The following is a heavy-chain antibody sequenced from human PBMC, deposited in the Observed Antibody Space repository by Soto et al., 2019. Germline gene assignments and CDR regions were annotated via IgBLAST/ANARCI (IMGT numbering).Heavy chain of an antibody. V-gene: IGHV4-34*01. Sequence: SETLSLTCAVYGGSFSGYYWSWIRQPPGKGLEWIGEINHSGSTNYNPSLKSRVTISVDTSKNQFSLKLSSVTAADTAVYYCARDMTIFGVVTQPPYSMDVWGKGTTVTVSS. D-gene: IGHD3-3*01. J-gene: IGHJ6*03. CDR3: ARDMTIFGVVTQPPYSMDV. CDR1: GGSFSGYY. CDR2: INHSGST.